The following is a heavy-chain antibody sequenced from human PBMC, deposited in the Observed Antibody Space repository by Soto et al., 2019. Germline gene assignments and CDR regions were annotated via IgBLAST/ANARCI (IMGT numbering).Heavy chain of an antibody. Sequence: PSETLSLTCAVSGGSISSSNWWSWVRQPPGKGLEWIGEIYHSGSTNYNPSLKSRVTISVDKSKNQFSLKLSSVTAADTAVYYCARVLEKWEPQYYYGMDVWGQGTTVTVSS. V-gene: IGHV4-4*02. CDR3: ARVLEKWEPQYYYGMDV. J-gene: IGHJ6*02. CDR2: IYHSGST. CDR1: GGSISSSNW. D-gene: IGHD1-26*01.